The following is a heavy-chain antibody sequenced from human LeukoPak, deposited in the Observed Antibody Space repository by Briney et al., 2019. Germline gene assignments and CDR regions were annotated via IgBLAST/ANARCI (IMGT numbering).Heavy chain of an antibody. D-gene: IGHD2-2*01. J-gene: IGHJ4*02. CDR1: GYTFTSYG. Sequence: ASVKVSCKASGYTFTSYGISWVRQAPGQGLEWMGWISAYNGNTNYAQKFQGRVTMTEDTSTDTAYMELSSLRSEDTAVYYCATVRISAMSEAVFDYWGQGTLVTVSS. CDR2: ISAYNGNT. CDR3: ATVRISAMSEAVFDY. V-gene: IGHV1-18*01.